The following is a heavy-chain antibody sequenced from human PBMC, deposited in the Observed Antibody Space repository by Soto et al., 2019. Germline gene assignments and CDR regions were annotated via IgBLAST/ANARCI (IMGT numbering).Heavy chain of an antibody. J-gene: IGHJ5*02. CDR2: IYYSGST. Sequence: PSETLSLTCTVSGGSISSGDYYWSWIRQPPGKGLDWIGYIYYSGSTYYNLSFKSRVTISVDTSKNQFSLKLSSVTAADTAVYYCARGGYYYDSSGYSTPGWFDPWGQGTLVTVS. CDR3: ARGGYYYDSSGYSTPGWFDP. D-gene: IGHD3-22*01. V-gene: IGHV4-30-4*01. CDR1: GGSISSGDYY.